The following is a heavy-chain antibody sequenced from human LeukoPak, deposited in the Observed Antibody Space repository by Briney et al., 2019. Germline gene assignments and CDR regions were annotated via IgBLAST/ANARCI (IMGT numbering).Heavy chain of an antibody. Sequence: SEILSLTCTVSGGSIRTYYWSWIRQSPGKGLEWIGSIYYIGSTKYNPSLKSRVTISADTSKNQFSLKLTSVTAADTAVYFCARVVAAATYYFDYWGQGTLVTVSS. D-gene: IGHD6-13*01. CDR2: IYYIGST. J-gene: IGHJ4*02. V-gene: IGHV4-59*01. CDR3: ARVVAAATYYFDY. CDR1: GGSIRTYY.